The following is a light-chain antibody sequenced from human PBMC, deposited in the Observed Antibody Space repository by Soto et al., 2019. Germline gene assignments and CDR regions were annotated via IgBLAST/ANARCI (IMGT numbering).Light chain of an antibody. CDR1: QGMSSY. J-gene: IGKJ2*01. CDR2: AAS. Sequence: DIQLTQSPSFLSASVGDRVTITCRASQGMSSYLAWYQEKPGKAPKLLIYAASTLQSGVPSRFSGSGSGTEFTLTISSLQPEDFATYFCQQLNSYPYTFGQGTKLEIK. V-gene: IGKV1-9*01. CDR3: QQLNSYPYT.